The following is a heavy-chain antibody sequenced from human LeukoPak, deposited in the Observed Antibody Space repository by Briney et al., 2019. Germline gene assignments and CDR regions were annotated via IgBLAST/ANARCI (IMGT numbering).Heavy chain of an antibody. CDR2: INSDGSDT. J-gene: IGHJ4*02. CDR1: GFTFSNHW. D-gene: IGHD2-21*02. CDR3: ARTAYHFES. V-gene: IGHV3-74*01. Sequence: PGGSLRLSCAASGFTFSNHWMHWGRQPPGKGLVWVSRINSDGSDTSYADSVKGRFTISRDNAKNTLYLQMNGLRAEDTAVYYCARTAYHFESWGQGTLVTVSS.